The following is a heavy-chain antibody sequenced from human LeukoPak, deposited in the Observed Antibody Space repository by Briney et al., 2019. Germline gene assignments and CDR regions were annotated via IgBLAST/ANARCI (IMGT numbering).Heavy chain of an antibody. Sequence: PSEILSLTCTVSGGSISSYYWSWIRQPPGKGLEWIGYIYYSGTTNYNPSLKTRVTISVDTSKNQFSLKLSSVTAADTAVYYCARLERITMIVVDAFDIWGQGTMVTVSS. CDR3: ARLERITMIVVDAFDI. CDR2: IYYSGTT. V-gene: IGHV4-59*08. CDR1: GGSISSYY. D-gene: IGHD3-22*01. J-gene: IGHJ3*02.